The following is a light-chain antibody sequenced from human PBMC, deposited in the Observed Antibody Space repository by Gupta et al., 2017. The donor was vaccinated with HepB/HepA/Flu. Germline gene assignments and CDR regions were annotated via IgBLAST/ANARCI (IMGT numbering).Light chain of an antibody. CDR3: QQRSNWVT. J-gene: IGKJ4*01. CDR1: QNVRTD. CDR2: DAS. Sequence: EMGLTQPPATLSLSPGERATLSCRASQNVRTDLAWYQQKPGQAPRLLIYDASTRATDIPARFSGSGSGTDFTLTISSLEPEDFAVYYCQQRSNWVTFGGGTKVEIK. V-gene: IGKV3-11*01.